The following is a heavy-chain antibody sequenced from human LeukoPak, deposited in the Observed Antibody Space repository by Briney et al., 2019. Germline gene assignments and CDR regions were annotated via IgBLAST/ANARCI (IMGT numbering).Heavy chain of an antibody. CDR3: ASYSNEANAFDI. J-gene: IGHJ3*02. Sequence: ASVKVSCKASGGTFSSYAISWVRQAPGQGLEWMGGIIPIFGTANYAQKFQGRVTITADESTSTAYMELSSLRSEDTAVYYCASYSNEANAFDIWGQGTMVTVSS. CDR1: GGTFSSYA. CDR2: IIPIFGTA. V-gene: IGHV1-69*13. D-gene: IGHD4-11*01.